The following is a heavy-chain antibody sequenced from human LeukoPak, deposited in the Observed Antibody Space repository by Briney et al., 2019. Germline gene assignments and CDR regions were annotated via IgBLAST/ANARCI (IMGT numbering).Heavy chain of an antibody. CDR1: GFTFGDYA. V-gene: IGHV3-49*04. Sequence: GGSLRLSCTASGFTFGDYAMSWVRQATGKGLEWVGFIRSKAYGGTTEYAASVKGRFTISRDDSKSIAYLQMNSLKTEDTAVYYCTRAISWELLGDAFDIWGQGTMVTVSS. J-gene: IGHJ3*02. CDR2: IRSKAYGGTT. CDR3: TRAISWELLGDAFDI. D-gene: IGHD1-26*01.